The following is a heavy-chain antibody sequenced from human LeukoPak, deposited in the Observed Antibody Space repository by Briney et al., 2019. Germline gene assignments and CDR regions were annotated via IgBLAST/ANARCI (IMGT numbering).Heavy chain of an antibody. J-gene: IGHJ6*02. CDR3: ARVWEMATIRYYYHGMDV. D-gene: IGHD5-24*01. Sequence: SVKVSCKASGGTFSSYAISWVRQAPGQGLEWMGGIIPIFGTANYAQKFQGRVTITADESTSTAYMELSSLRSEDTAVYYCARVWEMATIRYYYHGMDVWGQGTTVTVSS. V-gene: IGHV1-69*13. CDR2: IIPIFGTA. CDR1: GGTFSSYA.